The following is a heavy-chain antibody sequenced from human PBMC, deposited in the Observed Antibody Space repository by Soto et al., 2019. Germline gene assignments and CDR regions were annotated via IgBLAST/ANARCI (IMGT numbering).Heavy chain of an antibody. CDR3: TTEFRYGQLFEY. CDR2: IKSKTDGGTT. V-gene: IGHV3-15*07. D-gene: IGHD5-18*01. Sequence: PEGSLRLSCAASGFTFSNAWMNWVRQAPGKGLEWVGRIKSKTDGGTTDYAEPVKGRFTISRDDSKNTLYLQMNSLKTEDTAVYYCTTEFRYGQLFEYWGQGTLVTVPS. J-gene: IGHJ4*02. CDR1: GFTFSNAW.